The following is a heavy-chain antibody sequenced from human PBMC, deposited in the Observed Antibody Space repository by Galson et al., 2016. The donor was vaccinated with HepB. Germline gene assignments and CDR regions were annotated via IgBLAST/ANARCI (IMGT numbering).Heavy chain of an antibody. CDR1: GFTFNTHA. V-gene: IGHV3-23*05. Sequence: SLRLSCAASGFTFNTHAMTWVRQAPGKGLEWVSTISKSGNTTYSSDSVKGRFTISSDNSGNTVLLQLDRLSTEDTGVYYCARSPPNITAYLDHWGQGTLVTVSS. CDR3: ARSPPNITAYLDH. J-gene: IGHJ4*02. CDR2: ISKSGNTT. D-gene: IGHD6-25*01.